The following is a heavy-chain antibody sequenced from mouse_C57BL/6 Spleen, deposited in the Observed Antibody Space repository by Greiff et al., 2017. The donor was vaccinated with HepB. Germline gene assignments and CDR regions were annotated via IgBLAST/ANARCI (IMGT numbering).Heavy chain of an antibody. V-gene: IGHV7-3*01. CDR3: ARGGNYYGWFAY. CDR2: IRNKANGYTT. Sequence: EVQRVESGGGLVQPGGSLSLSCAASGFTFTDYYMSWVRQPPGKALEWLGFIRNKANGYTTEYSASVKGRFTISRDNSQSILYLQMNALRAEDSATYYCARGGNYYGWFAYWGQGTLVTVSA. CDR1: GFTFTDYY. D-gene: IGHD1-1*01. J-gene: IGHJ3*01.